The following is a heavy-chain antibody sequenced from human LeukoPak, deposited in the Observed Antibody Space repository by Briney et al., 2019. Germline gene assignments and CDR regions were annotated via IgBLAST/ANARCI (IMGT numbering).Heavy chain of an antibody. Sequence: SETLSLTCTVSGGSISSGSYYWRWIRQPAGKGLEWIGRIYTSGSTNYNPSLKSRVTISVDTSKNQFSLKLSSVTAADTAVYYCARDGTYYYDSSGPPTNFDIWGQGTMVTVSS. CDR3: ARDGTYYYDSSGPPTNFDI. CDR1: GGSISSGSYY. J-gene: IGHJ3*02. CDR2: IYTSGST. D-gene: IGHD3-22*01. V-gene: IGHV4-61*02.